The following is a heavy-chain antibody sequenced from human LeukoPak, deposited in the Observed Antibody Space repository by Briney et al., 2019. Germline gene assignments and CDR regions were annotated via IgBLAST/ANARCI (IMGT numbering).Heavy chain of an antibody. D-gene: IGHD2-15*01. CDR2: IYHSGST. Sequence: PSGTLSLTCAVSGGSISSSNWWSWVRQPPGKGLEWIGEIYHSGSTNYNPSLKSRVTISVDTSKNQFSLKLSSVTAADTAVYYCARGRIRYCSGGSCYPYYFDYWGQGTLVTVSS. V-gene: IGHV4-4*02. CDR1: GGSISSSNW. CDR3: ARGRIRYCSGGSCYPYYFDY. J-gene: IGHJ4*02.